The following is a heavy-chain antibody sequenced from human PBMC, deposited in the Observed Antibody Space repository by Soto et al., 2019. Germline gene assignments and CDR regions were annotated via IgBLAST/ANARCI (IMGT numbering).Heavy chain of an antibody. Sequence: PGGSLRLSCAASGFTFSSYGISWISLSPGKGLEWVSVISGGGDTTYYTPSVKGRFTISRDDFRNTLYLQMNSLRTEDTAIYYCAKLRDFVVLPAGILDYWGPGTLVTVSS. CDR3: AKLRDFVVLPAGILDY. CDR2: ISGGGDTT. D-gene: IGHD2-8*01. V-gene: IGHV3-23*01. J-gene: IGHJ4*02. CDR1: GFTFSSYG.